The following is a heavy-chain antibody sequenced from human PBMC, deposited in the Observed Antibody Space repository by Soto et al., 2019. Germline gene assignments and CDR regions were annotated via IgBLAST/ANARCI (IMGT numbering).Heavy chain of an antibody. D-gene: IGHD3-16*01. Sequence: SETLSLTCTVSGGSISSYSWSWIRQPAGKGLEWIGRIYTSGSTNYNPSLKSRVTMSVDTSKNQFSLKLSSVTAADTAVYYCARGHTSARGDSYYFDYWGQGTLVTVSS. CDR2: IYTSGST. CDR1: GGSISSYS. V-gene: IGHV4-4*07. CDR3: ARGHTSARGDSYYFDY. J-gene: IGHJ4*02.